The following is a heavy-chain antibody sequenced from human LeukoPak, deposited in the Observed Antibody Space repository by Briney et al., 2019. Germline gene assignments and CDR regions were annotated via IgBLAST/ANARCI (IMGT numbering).Heavy chain of an antibody. CDR1: GGSISSYY. J-gene: IGHJ3*02. D-gene: IGHD3-10*01. CDR3: ARDTITMVQGVWAFDI. V-gene: IGHV4-4*07. Sequence: PSETLSLTCTVSGGSISSYYWRWIRQPAGKGLEWIGRIYTSGSTNYNPSLKSRVTMSVDTSKNQFSLKLSSVTAADTAVYYCARDTITMVQGVWAFDIWGQGTMVTVSS. CDR2: IYTSGST.